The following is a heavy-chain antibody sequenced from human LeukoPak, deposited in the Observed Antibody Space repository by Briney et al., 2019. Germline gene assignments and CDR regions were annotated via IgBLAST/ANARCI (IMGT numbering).Heavy chain of an antibody. CDR1: GYTFTGYY. J-gene: IGHJ3*02. D-gene: IGHD2-15*01. CDR3: ARYCSGGSCYLDAFDI. Sequence: ASVKVSCKASGYTFTGYYMHWVRQAPGQGLEWMGWINPNSGGTNYAQKFQGRVTMTRDTSISTAYMELSRLGSDDTAVYYCARYCSGGSCYLDAFDIWGQGTMVTVSS. CDR2: INPNSGGT. V-gene: IGHV1-2*02.